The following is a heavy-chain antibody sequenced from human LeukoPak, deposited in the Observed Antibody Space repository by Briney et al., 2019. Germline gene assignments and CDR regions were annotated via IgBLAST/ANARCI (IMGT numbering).Heavy chain of an antibody. CDR1: GGSISSSSYY. V-gene: IGHV4-39*01. CDR3: ARHKQWLGKTFDY. CDR2: IYDSGST. Sequence: PSETLSLTCTVSGGSISSSSYYWGWIRQPPGKGLEWIGRIYDSGSTYYNPSLKSRVTISVDTSKNQFPLKLSSVTAADTAVYYCARHKQWLGKTFDYWGQGTLVTVSS. D-gene: IGHD6-19*01. J-gene: IGHJ4*02.